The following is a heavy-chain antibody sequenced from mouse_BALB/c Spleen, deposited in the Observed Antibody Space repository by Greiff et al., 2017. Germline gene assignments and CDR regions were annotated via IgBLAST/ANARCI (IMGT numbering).Heavy chain of an antibody. CDR2: INPSTGYT. V-gene: IGHV1-7*01. Sequence: VQLVESGAELAKPGASVKMSCKASGYTFTSYWMHWVKQRPGQGLEWIGYINPSTGYTEYNQKFKDKATLTADKSSSTAYMQLSSLTSEDSAVYYCASTVVSPYFDYWGQGTTLTVSS. CDR1: GYTFTSYW. D-gene: IGHD1-1*01. J-gene: IGHJ2*01. CDR3: ASTVVSPYFDY.